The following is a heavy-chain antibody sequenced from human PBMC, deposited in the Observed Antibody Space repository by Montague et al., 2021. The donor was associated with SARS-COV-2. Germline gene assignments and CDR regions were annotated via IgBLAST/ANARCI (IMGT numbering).Heavy chain of an antibody. D-gene: IGHD2-8*02. CDR3: ARNYWFYFDY. Sequence: SLRLSCAASGFTIGDTYMTWVRQAPEKGLEWVAKINRDGSRRDYVDSMKGRFTISRDNAKNSLYLQLDSLRAEDTAVYYCARNYWFYFDYWGQGTLVTVSS. CDR1: GFTIGDTY. J-gene: IGHJ4*02. CDR2: INRDGSRR. V-gene: IGHV3-7*01.